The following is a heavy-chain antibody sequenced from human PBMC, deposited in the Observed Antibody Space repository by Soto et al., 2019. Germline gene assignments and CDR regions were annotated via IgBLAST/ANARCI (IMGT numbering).Heavy chain of an antibody. CDR2: IKSKTDGGTT. V-gene: IGHV3-15*07. CDR1: GFTFSNAW. Sequence: GGSLRLSCAASGFTFSNAWMNWVRQAPGKGLEWVGRIKSKTDGGTTDYAAPVKGRFTISRDDSKNTLYLQMNSLKTEDTAVYYCTTPPFYSSSWYSWFDPWGQGTLVTVSS. D-gene: IGHD6-13*01. CDR3: TTPPFYSSSWYSWFDP. J-gene: IGHJ5*02.